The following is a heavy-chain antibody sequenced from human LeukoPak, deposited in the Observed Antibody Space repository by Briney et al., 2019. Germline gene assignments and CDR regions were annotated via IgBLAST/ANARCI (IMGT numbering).Heavy chain of an antibody. V-gene: IGHV3-30-3*01. CDR1: GFTFSSYA. Sequence: GRSLRLSCAASGFTFSSYAMHWVRQAPGKGLEWVAVISYDGSNKYYADSVKGRFTISRDNSKNTLYLQMNSLRAEDTAVYYCAKQWELLTYFDYWGQGTLVTVFS. CDR2: ISYDGSNK. D-gene: IGHD1-26*01. CDR3: AKQWELLTYFDY. J-gene: IGHJ4*02.